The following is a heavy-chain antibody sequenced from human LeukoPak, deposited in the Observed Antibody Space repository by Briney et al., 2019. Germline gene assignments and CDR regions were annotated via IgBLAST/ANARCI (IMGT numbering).Heavy chain of an antibody. Sequence: SETLSLTCTVSGGSISSSSYYWGWIRQHPGKGLEWIGYIYYSGSTYYNPSLKSRVTISVDTSKNQFSLKLSSVTAADTAVYYCARVRGSSTSCLFDYWGQGTLVTVSS. CDR3: ARVRGSSTSCLFDY. D-gene: IGHD2-2*01. J-gene: IGHJ4*02. CDR1: GGSISSSSYY. CDR2: IYYSGST. V-gene: IGHV4-31*03.